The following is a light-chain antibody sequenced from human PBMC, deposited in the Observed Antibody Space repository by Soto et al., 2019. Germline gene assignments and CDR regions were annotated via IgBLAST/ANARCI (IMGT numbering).Light chain of an antibody. CDR1: HSVRSSY. CDR3: RQYGSSPLT. V-gene: IGKV3-20*01. Sequence: IGVTQAPGTLSLAPGERATLSCMASHSVRSSYLAWYQRKPGQAPRLLIYGASTRATGIPDRFSGSGSGTDFTLTISRLEPEDFAVYYCRQYGSSPLTFGGGSKVEIK. CDR2: GAS. J-gene: IGKJ4*02.